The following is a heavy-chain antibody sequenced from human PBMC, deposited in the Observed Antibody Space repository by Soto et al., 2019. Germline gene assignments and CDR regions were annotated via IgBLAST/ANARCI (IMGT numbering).Heavy chain of an antibody. V-gene: IGHV3-30-3*01. CDR3: ARAQWLADDVFDI. CDR1: GFTFRNYA. CDR2: ISYDGSDK. D-gene: IGHD6-19*01. Sequence: GGSLRLSCATSGFTFRNYALHWVRQVPGKGLEWVAVISYDGSDKYYADSVKGRFTISRDNSKNTLYLQMNSLRPEDTAVYYCARAQWLADDVFDIWGHGTMVTVSS. J-gene: IGHJ3*02.